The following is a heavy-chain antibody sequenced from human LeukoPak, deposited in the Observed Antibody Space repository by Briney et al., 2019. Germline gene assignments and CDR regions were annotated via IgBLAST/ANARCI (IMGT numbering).Heavy chain of an antibody. CDR2: IRYDGSNK. Sequence: GGSLRLSCAASGFTFSSYGMHWVRQAPGKGLEWVAFIRYDGSNKYYADSVKGRFTISRDNSKNTLSLQMNSLRAEDTAVYYCARYSSSWYSPFDFWGQGTLVTVSS. CDR3: ARYSSSWYSPFDF. CDR1: GFTFSSYG. J-gene: IGHJ4*02. V-gene: IGHV3-30*02. D-gene: IGHD6-13*01.